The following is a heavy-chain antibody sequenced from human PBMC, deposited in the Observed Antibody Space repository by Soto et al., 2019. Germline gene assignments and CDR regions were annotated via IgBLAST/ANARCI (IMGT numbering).Heavy chain of an antibody. CDR3: AKVVWDVVGVSTSGTNEF. CDR2: ISDDGITK. CDR1: GFTFSNYA. J-gene: IGHJ4*02. Sequence: EVQLLESGGGLVQPGGSLRLSCVVSGFTFSNYAMSWVRQAPGKGLEWVSSISDDGITKWSADSVKGRFTISRDNSKNTLYLQMNSLRAEDTAVYHCAKVVWDVVGVSTSGTNEFWGQGTLVTVS. V-gene: IGHV3-23*01. D-gene: IGHD2-8*02.